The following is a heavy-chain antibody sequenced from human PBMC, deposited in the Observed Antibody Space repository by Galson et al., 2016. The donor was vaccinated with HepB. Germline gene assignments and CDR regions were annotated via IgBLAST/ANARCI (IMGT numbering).Heavy chain of an antibody. CDR1: GFTFSNAW. V-gene: IGHV3-15*01. Sequence: SLRLSCAASGFTFSNAWMSWVRQAPGKGLEWLGRIKSKNDGGTTDCAASVRDRFTISRDDSRNALFLQMNSLRTEDTAVYYCATEPPKYSERYDAYWGQGTLVTVSS. J-gene: IGHJ4*02. CDR2: IKSKNDGGTT. D-gene: IGHD1-26*01. CDR3: ATEPPKYSERYDAY.